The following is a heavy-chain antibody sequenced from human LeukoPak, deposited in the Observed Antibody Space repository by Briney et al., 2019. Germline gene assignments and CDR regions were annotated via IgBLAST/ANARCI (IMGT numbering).Heavy chain of an antibody. CDR2: ISYDGSNK. Sequence: PGRSLRLSCAASGFTFSSYGMHWVRQAPGKGLEWVAVISYDGSNKYYADSVKGRFTISRDNSKNTLYLQMNSLRAEDTAVYYCAKEKLEVWFGETGFMDVWGKGTTVTVSS. CDR3: AKEKLEVWFGETGFMDV. CDR1: GFTFSSYG. V-gene: IGHV3-30*18. D-gene: IGHD3-10*01. J-gene: IGHJ6*04.